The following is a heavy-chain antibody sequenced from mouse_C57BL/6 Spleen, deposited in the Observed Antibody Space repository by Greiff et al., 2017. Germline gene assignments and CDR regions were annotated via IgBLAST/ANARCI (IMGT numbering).Heavy chain of an antibody. CDR3: AREENDPFFDY. CDR1: GYSFTSYY. V-gene: IGHV1-66*01. CDR2: IYPGSGNT. J-gene: IGHJ2*01. D-gene: IGHD2-3*01. Sequence: QVQLQQSGPELVKPGASVKISCKASGYSFTSYYIHWVKQRPGQGLEWIGWIYPGSGNTKYNEKFKGKATLTADTSSSTAYMQLSSLTSEDSAVYYCAREENDPFFDYWGQGTTLTVSS.